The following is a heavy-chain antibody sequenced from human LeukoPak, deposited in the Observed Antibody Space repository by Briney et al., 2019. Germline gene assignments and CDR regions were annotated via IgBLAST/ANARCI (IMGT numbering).Heavy chain of an antibody. CDR2: THWNDDD. D-gene: IGHD2-21*01. Sequence: SGPTLVEPTQTLTLTCTFSGFSLSTSGVGVGWIRQPPGKALEWLAVTHWNDDDFYSPSLKSRLTITKHTSENQVVLTMTNMDPVDTATYYCPHRLAEGPTFDYWGQGTLVTVSS. CDR3: PHRLAEGPTFDY. J-gene: IGHJ4*02. V-gene: IGHV2-5*01. CDR1: GFSLSTSGVG.